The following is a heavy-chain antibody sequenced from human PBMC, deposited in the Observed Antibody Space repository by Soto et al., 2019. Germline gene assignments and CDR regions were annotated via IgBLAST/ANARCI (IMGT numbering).Heavy chain of an antibody. CDR2: IGTAGDT. Sequence: GGSLRLSCAASGFTFSSYDMHWVRQATGKGLEWVSAIGTAGDTYYPGSVKGRFTISRENAKNSLYLQMNSLRAEDTAVYYCARSFVCSSTSCYGVRLDKYYYYYGMDVWGQGTTVTVSS. CDR3: ARSFVCSSTSCYGVRLDKYYYYYGMDV. J-gene: IGHJ6*02. CDR1: GFTFSSYD. V-gene: IGHV3-13*01. D-gene: IGHD2-2*01.